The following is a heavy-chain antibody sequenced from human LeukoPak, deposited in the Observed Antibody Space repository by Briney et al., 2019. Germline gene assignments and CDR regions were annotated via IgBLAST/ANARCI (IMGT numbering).Heavy chain of an antibody. CDR3: AREGVTVTTRVYYYGMDV. CDR1: GYTFTGYY. CDR2: INPNSGGT. D-gene: IGHD4-17*01. Sequence: ASVKVCCKASGYTFTGYYMHWVRQAPGQGLEWMGWINPNSGGTNYAQKFQGRVTMTRDTSISTAYMELSRLRSDDTAVYYCAREGVTVTTRVYYYGMDVWGQGTTVTVSS. V-gene: IGHV1-2*02. J-gene: IGHJ6*02.